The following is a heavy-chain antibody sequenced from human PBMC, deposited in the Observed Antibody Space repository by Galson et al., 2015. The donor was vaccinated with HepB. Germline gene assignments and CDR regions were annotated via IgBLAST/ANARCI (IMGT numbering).Heavy chain of an antibody. Sequence: SLRLSCAASGFTFSSYWMSWVRQAPGKGLEWVANIKQDGSEKYYVDSVKGRFTIFRDNAKNSLYLQMNSLRAEDTAVYYCAREVVGSSDLFDYWGQGTLVTVSS. J-gene: IGHJ4*02. CDR2: IKQDGSEK. V-gene: IGHV3-7*01. CDR3: AREVVGSSDLFDY. D-gene: IGHD6-6*01. CDR1: GFTFSSYW.